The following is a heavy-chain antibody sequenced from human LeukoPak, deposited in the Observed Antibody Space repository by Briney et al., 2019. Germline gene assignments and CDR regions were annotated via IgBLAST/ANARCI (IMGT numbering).Heavy chain of an antibody. D-gene: IGHD3-9*01. CDR1: GGTFSSSA. V-gene: IGHV1-69*05. J-gene: IGHJ5*02. CDR2: IIPIFGTT. Sequence: VNVSCKASGGTFSSSAISWVRQAPGQGLEWMGGIIPIFGTTNYAQKFQGRVTITTDESTGTAYMELSSLRSEDTAVYYCARLKVLRYFDLFDPWGQGTLVTVYS. CDR3: ARLKVLRYFDLFDP.